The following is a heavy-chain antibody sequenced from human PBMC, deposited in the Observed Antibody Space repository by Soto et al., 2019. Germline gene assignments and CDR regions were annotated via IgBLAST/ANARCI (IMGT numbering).Heavy chain of an antibody. J-gene: IGHJ5*01. Sequence: QVQLQQWGAGLLKPSETLSLTCAVYGVSFSGYYWSWIRQPPGKGLEWIGEINHRGSANYNPSLKSRLTISVDTSTNQFSREVRSVTAADTAVYYCARAKDYGANSWLDSWGQGNLVTVSS. CDR2: INHRGSA. D-gene: IGHD4-17*01. CDR1: GVSFSGYY. CDR3: ARAKDYGANSWLDS. V-gene: IGHV4-34*01.